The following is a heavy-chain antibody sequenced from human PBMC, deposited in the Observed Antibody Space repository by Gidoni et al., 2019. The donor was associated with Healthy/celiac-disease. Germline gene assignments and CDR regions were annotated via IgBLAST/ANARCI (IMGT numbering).Heavy chain of an antibody. CDR2: ISGSGGST. V-gene: IGHV3-23*01. J-gene: IGHJ3*02. CDR3: AKDHPPPAVVVPAAIGLDAFDI. CDR1: GFTFSRYA. Sequence: EVQLLESGGGLVQPGGSLRLSCAASGFTFSRYALSWVRQAPGKGLEWVSAISGSGGSTYYADSVKGRFTISRDNSKNTLYLQMNSLRAEDTAVYYCAKDHPPPAVVVPAAIGLDAFDIWGQGTMVTVSS. D-gene: IGHD2-2*01.